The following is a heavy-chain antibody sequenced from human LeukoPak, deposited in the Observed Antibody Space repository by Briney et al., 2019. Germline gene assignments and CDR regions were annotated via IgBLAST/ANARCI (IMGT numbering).Heavy chain of an antibody. CDR2: IDT. J-gene: IGHJ4*02. Sequence: GESLKISCKGSGYSFTSYWIGWVRQMPGKGLEWMGIIDTRYSPSFQGQVTISVDKSISTAYLQWSSLKASDTAMYYCASGPYYGSGSSVDYWGQGTLVTVSS. CDR1: GYSFTSYW. CDR3: ASGPYYGSGSSVDY. V-gene: IGHV5-51*01. D-gene: IGHD3-10*01.